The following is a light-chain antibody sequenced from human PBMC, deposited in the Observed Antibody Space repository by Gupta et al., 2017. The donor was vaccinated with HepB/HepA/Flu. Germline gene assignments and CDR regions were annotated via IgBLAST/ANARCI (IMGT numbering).Light chain of an antibody. CDR2: GST. J-gene: IGLJ2*01. Sequence: QSVLTQPPSVSGAPGQRVTISCTGSSSNIGAGYDVHWYQHLPGTAPKLLISGSTNRPSGVPDRFSGSKSGTSASLAITGLQAEDESDYYCQSYDSSLSGWVFGGGTKLTVL. CDR1: SSNIGAGYD. V-gene: IGLV1-40*01. CDR3: QSYDSSLSGWV.